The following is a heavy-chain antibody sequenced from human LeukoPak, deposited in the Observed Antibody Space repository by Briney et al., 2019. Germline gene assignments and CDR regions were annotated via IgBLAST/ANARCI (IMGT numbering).Heavy chain of an antibody. V-gene: IGHV3-49*04. Sequence: GGSLRLSCTTSGCTFSDYAMSWVRQTPGKGLEWVGFIRSKAYGGTTEYAASVKGRFTISRDDSKSIAYLQMNSLKTEDTAFYYCTNGLTMNPFDYWGQGTLVTVSS. D-gene: IGHD1-14*01. CDR1: GCTFSDYA. J-gene: IGHJ4*02. CDR2: IRSKAYGGTT. CDR3: TNGLTMNPFDY.